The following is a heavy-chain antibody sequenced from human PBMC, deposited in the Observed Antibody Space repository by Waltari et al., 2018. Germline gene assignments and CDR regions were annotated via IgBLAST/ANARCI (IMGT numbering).Heavy chain of an antibody. CDR2: IYTSGST. D-gene: IGHD4-4*01. CDR1: GGSISSGSYY. V-gene: IGHV4-61*02. J-gene: IGHJ4*02. Sequence: QAQLQESGPGLVKPSQTLSLTCTVPGGSISSGSYYWSWDRQPAGKGLEWIGRIYTSGSTNYNPSLKSRVTISVDTSKNQFSLKLSSVTAADTAVYYCARGGPVTTVIDYWGQGTLVTVSS. CDR3: ARGGPVTTVIDY.